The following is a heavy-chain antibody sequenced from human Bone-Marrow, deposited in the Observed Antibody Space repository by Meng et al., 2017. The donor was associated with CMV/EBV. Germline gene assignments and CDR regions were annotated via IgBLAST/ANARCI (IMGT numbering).Heavy chain of an antibody. CDR1: GFTFSSYS. CDR2: ISSSSSYI. Sequence: GESLKISCAASGFTFSSYSMNWVRQAPGKGLEWVSSISSSSSYIHYADSVKGRFTISRDNAKNSLYLQMNSLRAEDTAVYYCARETITMIVVVHGAFDIWGQGTMVTVSS. D-gene: IGHD3-22*01. V-gene: IGHV3-21*01. CDR3: ARETITMIVVVHGAFDI. J-gene: IGHJ3*02.